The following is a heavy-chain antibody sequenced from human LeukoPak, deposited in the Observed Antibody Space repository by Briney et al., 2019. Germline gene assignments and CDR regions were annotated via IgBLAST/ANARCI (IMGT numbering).Heavy chain of an antibody. CDR1: GFTFSSYG. CDR2: ISGSGGST. D-gene: IGHD6-13*01. CDR3: AKVGPLDSSAGWYYYYYMDV. Sequence: GGSLRLSCAASGFTFSSYGMSWVRQAPGKGLEWVSAISGSGGSTYYADSVKGRFTISRDNSKNTLYLQMNSLRAEDTAVYYCAKVGPLDSSAGWYYYYYMDVWGKGTTVTISS. V-gene: IGHV3-23*01. J-gene: IGHJ6*03.